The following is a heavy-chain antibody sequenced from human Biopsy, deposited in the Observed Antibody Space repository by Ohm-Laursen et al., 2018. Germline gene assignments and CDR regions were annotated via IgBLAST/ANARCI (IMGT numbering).Heavy chain of an antibody. CDR3: ATGPYYDTRFYYNVRPFDF. Sequence: ASVKVSCKVSGYTLTELCIHWVRQTGGKGLEWMGGFDREERKTVYAEKFQGRVTMTEDTSTDTVYMEVTSLRSDDTAVYYCATGPYYDTRFYYNVRPFDFWGQGTLVTVSS. CDR2: FDREERKT. CDR1: GYTLTELC. J-gene: IGHJ4*02. D-gene: IGHD3-10*01. V-gene: IGHV1-24*01.